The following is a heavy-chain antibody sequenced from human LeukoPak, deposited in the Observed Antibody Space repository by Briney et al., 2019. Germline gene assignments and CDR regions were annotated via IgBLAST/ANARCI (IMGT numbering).Heavy chain of an antibody. CDR1: GGSINSYY. CDR3: ATAVSRWPSRFDP. Sequence: SSETLSLTCTVSGGSINSYYWSWICQPPGKGLEYIGYIYNSGSTNYNPSLKSRVTISVDTSKNQFSLRLSSVTASDTAVYYCATAVSRWPSRFDPWGQGTLVTVSS. D-gene: IGHD4-23*01. J-gene: IGHJ5*02. V-gene: IGHV4-59*01. CDR2: IYNSGST.